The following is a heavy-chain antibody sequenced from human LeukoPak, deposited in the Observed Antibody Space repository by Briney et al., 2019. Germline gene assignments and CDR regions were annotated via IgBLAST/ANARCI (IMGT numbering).Heavy chain of an antibody. D-gene: IGHD5-18*01. J-gene: IGHJ6*02. CDR3: ARHGVDTAIQAGYYYYGMDV. V-gene: IGHV4-59*08. CDR1: GGSISSYY. CDR2: IYYSGST. Sequence: KASETLSLTCTVYGGSISSYYWSWIRQPPGKGLEWIGYIYYSGSTNYNPSLKSRVTISVDTSKNQFSLKLSSVTAADTAVYYCARHGVDTAIQAGYYYYGMDVWGQGTTVTVSS.